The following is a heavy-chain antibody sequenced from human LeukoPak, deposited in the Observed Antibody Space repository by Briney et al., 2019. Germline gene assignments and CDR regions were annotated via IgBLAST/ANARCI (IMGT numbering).Heavy chain of an antibody. CDR1: GFTFSSYE. Sequence: GGSLRLSCAASGFTFSSYEMNWVRQAPGKGLEWVSYISSSGSTIYYADSVKGRFTISRDNAKNSLYLQMNSLRAEDTAVYYCARDQVSVAGTGIDYWGQGTLVTVSS. CDR2: ISSSGSTI. V-gene: IGHV3-48*03. J-gene: IGHJ4*02. CDR3: ARDQVSVAGTGIDY. D-gene: IGHD6-19*01.